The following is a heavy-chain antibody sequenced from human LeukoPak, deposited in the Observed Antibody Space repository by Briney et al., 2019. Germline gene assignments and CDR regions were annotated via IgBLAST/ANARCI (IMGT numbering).Heavy chain of an antibody. CDR3: AKDPLPSGNLYHYFDC. CDR1: GFTFSSYG. D-gene: IGHD1-26*01. V-gene: IGHV3-23*01. J-gene: IGHJ4*02. Sequence: GGSLRLSCAASGFTFSSYGMSWVRQAPGKGLEWVSAISGSGGSTYYADSVKGRFTISRDNSKNTLYLQMNSLRAEDTAVYYCAKDPLPSGNLYHYFDCWGQGTLVTVSS. CDR2: ISGSGGST.